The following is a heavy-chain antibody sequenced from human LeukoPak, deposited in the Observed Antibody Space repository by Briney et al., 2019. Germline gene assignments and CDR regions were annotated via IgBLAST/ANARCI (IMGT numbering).Heavy chain of an antibody. V-gene: IGHV4-61*02. CDR3: ARVSSRGEGFDY. CDR1: GGSISSGSYY. J-gene: IGHJ4*02. D-gene: IGHD2-21*01. Sequence: PSETLSLTCTVSGGSISSGSYYWSWIRQPAGKGLEWIGRIYTSGSTNYNPSLKSRVTMSVDTSKNQFSLKLSSVTAADTAVYYCARVSSRGEGFDYWGQGILVTVSS. CDR2: IYTSGST.